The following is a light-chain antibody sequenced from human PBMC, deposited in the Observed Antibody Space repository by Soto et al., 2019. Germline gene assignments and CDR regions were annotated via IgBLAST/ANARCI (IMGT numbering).Light chain of an antibody. Sequence: EIVITPSPAPPSVSPGERATLSCRASQSVSILLAWYQQKPGQAPRLLIHGVTTRATGIPARFSGSGSGTDFTLTISRLEPEDFAVYYCQQRSSAITFGQGTRLEIK. CDR3: QQRSSAIT. V-gene: IGKV3-15*01. CDR1: QSVSIL. J-gene: IGKJ5*01. CDR2: GVT.